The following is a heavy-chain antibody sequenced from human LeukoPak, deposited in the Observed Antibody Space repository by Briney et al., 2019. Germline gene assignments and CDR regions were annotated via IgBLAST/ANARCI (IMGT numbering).Heavy chain of an antibody. V-gene: IGHV1-69*04. CDR1: GYTFTSYG. Sequence: SVKVSCKASGYTFTSYGISWVRQAPGQGLEWMGRIIPILGIANYAQKFQGRVTITADKSTSTAYMELSSLRSEDTAVYYCARDHRPLGYCSSTSCFTFDYWGQGTLVTVSS. CDR2: IIPILGIA. CDR3: ARDHRPLGYCSSTSCFTFDY. J-gene: IGHJ4*02. D-gene: IGHD2-2*02.